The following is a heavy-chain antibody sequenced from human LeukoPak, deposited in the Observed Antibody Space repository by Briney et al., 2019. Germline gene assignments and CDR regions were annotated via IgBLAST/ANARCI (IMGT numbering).Heavy chain of an antibody. J-gene: IGHJ4*02. V-gene: IGHV3-21*01. Sequence: GGSLRLSCAASGFTFSSYSMNWVRQAPGKGLEWVSSISSSSSYIYYADSVKGRFTISRDNAKNSLYLQMNSLRAEDTAVYYCAREPSQDDYYGDYVDPFFDYWGQGTLVTVSS. CDR1: GFTFSSYS. CDR2: ISSSSSYI. CDR3: AREPSQDDYYGDYVDPFFDY. D-gene: IGHD4-17*01.